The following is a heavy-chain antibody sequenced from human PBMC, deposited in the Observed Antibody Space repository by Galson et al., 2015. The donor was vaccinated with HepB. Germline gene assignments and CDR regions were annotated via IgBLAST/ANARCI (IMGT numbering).Heavy chain of an antibody. CDR1: GFTFSSYW. J-gene: IGHJ6*02. V-gene: IGHV3-7*03. CDR3: ARDGVDTAMIKGPQAPRGKGYYYYGMDV. Sequence: SGAEVKKPGESLRLSCAASGFTFSSYWMSWVRQAPGKGLEWVANIKQDGSEKYYVDSVKGRFTTSRDNAKNSLYLQMNSLRAEDTAVYYCARDGVDTAMIKGPQAPRGKGYYYYGMDVWGQGTTVTVSS. CDR2: IKQDGSEK. D-gene: IGHD5-18*01.